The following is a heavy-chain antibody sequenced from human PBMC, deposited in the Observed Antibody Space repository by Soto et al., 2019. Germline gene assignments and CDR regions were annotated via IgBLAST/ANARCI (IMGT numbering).Heavy chain of an antibody. D-gene: IGHD3-9*01. CDR1: GGTFSSYA. Sequence: ASVKVSCKASGGTFSSYAISWVRQAPGQGLEWMGGIIPIFGTANYAQKFQGRVTITADESTSTAYMELSSLRSEDTAVYYCARGSYFGWTPAGAFDIWGQGTMVTVSS. CDR2: IIPIFGTA. CDR3: ARGSYFGWTPAGAFDI. J-gene: IGHJ3*02. V-gene: IGHV1-69*13.